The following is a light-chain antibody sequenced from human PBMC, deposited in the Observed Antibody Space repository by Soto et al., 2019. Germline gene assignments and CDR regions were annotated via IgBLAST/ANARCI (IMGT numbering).Light chain of an antibody. J-gene: IGLJ1*01. CDR3: SSYAGISEV. CDR2: EVD. Sequence: QSALTQPASVSGSPGQSITISCTGASSDVGNYNLVSWYQQHPGRAPKLMIYEVDSRPSGVSSRFSGSKSGNTASLTISGLQAEDEADYYCSSYAGISEVFGTGTKVNVL. V-gene: IGLV2-23*02. CDR1: SSDVGNYNL.